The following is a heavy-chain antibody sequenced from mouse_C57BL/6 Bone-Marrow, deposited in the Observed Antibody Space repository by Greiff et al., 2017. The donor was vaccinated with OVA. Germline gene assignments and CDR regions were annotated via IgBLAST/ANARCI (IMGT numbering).Heavy chain of an antibody. CDR1: GYTFTSYW. D-gene: IGHD2-2*01. CDR3: ARGEVWLRRTWFAY. CDR2: IDPSASYT. Sequence: QVQLQQPGAELVMPGASVKLSCKASGYTFTSYWMHWVKQRPGQGLEWIGEIDPSASYTNYNPKFTGKSTLTADKSSSPAYLQLRSLTSEDAAVDYCARGEVWLRRTWFAYWGQGTLVTVSA. J-gene: IGHJ3*01. V-gene: IGHV1-69*01.